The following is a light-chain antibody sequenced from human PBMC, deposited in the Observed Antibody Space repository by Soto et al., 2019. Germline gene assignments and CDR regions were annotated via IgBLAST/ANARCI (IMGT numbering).Light chain of an antibody. J-gene: IGKJ1*01. CDR2: EAS. Sequence: SVLTQYPGTLSLSPGERATLSCRASQTVSGSYVAWYQQRPGQTPKLLIYEASTRATGIPDRFSGSGSGTDYTLTIGRLEPEDFAVYYCQQYGNSPQTFGQGTKVDIK. CDR3: QQYGNSPQT. V-gene: IGKV3-20*01. CDR1: QTVSGSY.